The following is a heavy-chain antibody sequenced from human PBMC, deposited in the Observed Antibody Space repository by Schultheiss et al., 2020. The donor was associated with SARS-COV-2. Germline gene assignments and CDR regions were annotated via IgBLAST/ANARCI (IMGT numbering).Heavy chain of an antibody. CDR3: AKVGPFDSLDY. Sequence: ASVKVSCKASGYTFTGYYMHWVRQAPGQGLEWMGWINPNSGDTNYAQNFQGWVTMTRDTSISTAYLELSRQRSDDTAVYYCAKVGPFDSLDYWGQGTLVTVSS. J-gene: IGHJ4*02. CDR2: INPNSGDT. V-gene: IGHV1-2*04. CDR1: GYTFTGYY.